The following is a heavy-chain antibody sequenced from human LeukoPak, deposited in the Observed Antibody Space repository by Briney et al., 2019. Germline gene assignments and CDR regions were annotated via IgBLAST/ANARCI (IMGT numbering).Heavy chain of an antibody. CDR2: IYYSGST. D-gene: IGHD5-24*01. Sequence: SETLSLTCTVSGGSISSYHWSWIRQPPGKGLEWIGYIYYSGSTNYNPSLKSRVTISVDTSKNQFSLKLSSVTAADTAVYYCARHGGGYNLWYFDYWGQGTLVTVSS. CDR1: GGSISSYH. V-gene: IGHV4-59*08. J-gene: IGHJ4*02. CDR3: ARHGGGYNLWYFDY.